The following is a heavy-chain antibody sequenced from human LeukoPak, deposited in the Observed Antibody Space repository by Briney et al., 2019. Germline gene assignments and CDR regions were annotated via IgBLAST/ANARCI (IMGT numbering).Heavy chain of an antibody. Sequence: GASVKVSCKASGYTFTSYYMHWVRQAPGQGLEWMGIINPSGGSTSYAQKFQGRVTMTRDTSTSTVYMELSSLRSEDTAVYYCARDHIVVVPAAIDLYYYYMDAWGKGTTVTVSS. CDR1: GYTFTSYY. J-gene: IGHJ6*03. CDR2: INPSGGST. CDR3: ARDHIVVVPAAIDLYYYYMDA. D-gene: IGHD2-2*01. V-gene: IGHV1-46*01.